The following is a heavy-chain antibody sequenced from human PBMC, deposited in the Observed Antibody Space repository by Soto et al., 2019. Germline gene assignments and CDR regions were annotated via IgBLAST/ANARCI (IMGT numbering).Heavy chain of an antibody. CDR2: IYYSGST. CDR3: ARGRYNWNQGAFDI. CDR1: GGSVSSDEFY. V-gene: IGHV4-30-4*01. D-gene: IGHD1-20*01. Sequence: KTSETLSLTCTVSGGSVSSDEFYWSWIRQPPGKGLEWIGYIYYSGSTYYNPSLKSRVSISVDTTKTQFSLKLTSVTAADTAVYYCARGRYNWNQGAFDIWGQGTVVTVSS. J-gene: IGHJ3*02.